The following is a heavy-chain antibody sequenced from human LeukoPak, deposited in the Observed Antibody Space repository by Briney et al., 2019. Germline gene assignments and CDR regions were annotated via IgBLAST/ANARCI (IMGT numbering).Heavy chain of an antibody. J-gene: IGHJ3*02. CDR3: ASGYFDWLFAFDI. Sequence: PSETLSLTCAVYGGSFSGYYWSWIRQPPGKGLEWIGEINHSGSTNYNPSLKSRVTISADTSKSQFSLRLTSVTAADTAVYYCASGYFDWLFAFDIWGQGTMVTVSS. D-gene: IGHD3-9*01. V-gene: IGHV4-34*01. CDR2: INHSGST. CDR1: GGSFSGYY.